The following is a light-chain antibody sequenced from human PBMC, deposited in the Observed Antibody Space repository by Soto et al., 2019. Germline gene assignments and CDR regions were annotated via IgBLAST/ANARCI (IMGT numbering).Light chain of an antibody. V-gene: IGKV3-15*01. CDR2: GAS. J-gene: IGKJ1*01. Sequence: EIVMTQSPATLSVSPGERATLSCRASQSISSDLAWYQQKPGQAPRLLIYGASTRATGVPARCSGSGSGTEFTLTITSLQSEDLAVYYCQHYSTWPPETFGQGTKVDIK. CDR1: QSISSD. CDR3: QHYSTWPPET.